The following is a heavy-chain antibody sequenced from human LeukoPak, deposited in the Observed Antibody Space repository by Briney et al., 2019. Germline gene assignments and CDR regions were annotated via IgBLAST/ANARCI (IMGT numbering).Heavy chain of an antibody. CDR2: INPNSGGT. Sequence: ASVKVSCKASGYTFTGYYMHWVRQAPGQGLEWMGWINPNSGGTSYAQKFQGRVTMTRDTSISTAYMELSRLRSDDTAVYYCARVGRGGTEWYVIGGSLDYWGQGTLVTVSS. CDR3: ARVGRGGTEWYVIGGSLDY. D-gene: IGHD2-8*01. CDR1: GYTFTGYY. V-gene: IGHV1-2*02. J-gene: IGHJ4*02.